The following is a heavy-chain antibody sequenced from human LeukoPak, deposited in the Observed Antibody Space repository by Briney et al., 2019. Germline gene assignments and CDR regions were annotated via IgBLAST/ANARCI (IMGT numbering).Heavy chain of an antibody. CDR1: GFTFSSNA. CDR3: ARGTIAAAGYYYFDY. V-gene: IGHV3-30-3*01. J-gene: IGHJ4*02. Sequence: GRSLRLSCAASGFTFSSNAIHWVRQAPGKGLEWVAEISYDGGNTYYADSVKGRFTISRDNSKNTLYLQMNSLRAEDTAVYYCARGTIAAAGYYYFDYWGQGTQVTVSS. D-gene: IGHD6-13*01. CDR2: ISYDGGNT.